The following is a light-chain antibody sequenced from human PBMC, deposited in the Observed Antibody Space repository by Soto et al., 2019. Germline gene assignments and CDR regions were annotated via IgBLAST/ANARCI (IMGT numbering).Light chain of an antibody. V-gene: IGLV2-14*01. CDR2: DVT. Sequence: QSVLTQPASVSGSPGQSITISCTGTSSDVGGDYNYVSWYQQHPGKAPKLMIYDVTKRPSGVSNRFSGSKSGNTASLTISGLQAEDEADYFCSSYPSSSIFVVFGGGTQLTVL. CDR3: SSYPSSSIFVV. J-gene: IGLJ2*01. CDR1: SSDVGGDYNY.